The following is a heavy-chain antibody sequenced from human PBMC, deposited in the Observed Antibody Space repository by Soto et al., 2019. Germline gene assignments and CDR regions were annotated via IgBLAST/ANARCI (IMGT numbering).Heavy chain of an antibody. V-gene: IGHV1-3*01. D-gene: IGHD2-15*01. Sequence: QVQLVQSGAEVKKPGASVKVSCKASGYTFTSYAMHWVRQAPGQRLEWMGWIDAGNGNTKYSQKFQGRVTITRDTTASTAYMELSSLRSEGTAVYYCARDLGGWPDYWGQGTLVTVSS. J-gene: IGHJ4*02. CDR3: ARDLGGWPDY. CDR1: GYTFTSYA. CDR2: IDAGNGNT.